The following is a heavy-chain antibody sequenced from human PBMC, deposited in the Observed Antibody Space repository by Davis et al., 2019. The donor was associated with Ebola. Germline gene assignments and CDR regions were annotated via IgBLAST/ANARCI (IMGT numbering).Heavy chain of an antibody. CDR1: HSGFTFSTYA. Sequence: PGGSLRLSCAVSHSGFTFSTYAMSWVRQAPGKHLEWVSAITGSGGSTYYADSVKDRFTISRDNSKSTLYLQMNRLRAEDTAVYYCEWAGYWGQGTLVTVSS. CDR3: EWAGY. D-gene: IGHD1-26*01. CDR2: ITGSGGST. J-gene: IGHJ4*02. V-gene: IGHV3-23*01.